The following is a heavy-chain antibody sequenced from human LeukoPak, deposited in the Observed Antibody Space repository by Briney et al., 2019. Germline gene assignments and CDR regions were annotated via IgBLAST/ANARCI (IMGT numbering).Heavy chain of an antibody. CDR2: ISGSCGST. Sequence: GGSLRLSCAASGFTFSNYAMTWGRQAPGEGLDWVSTISGSCGSTYYADSVKGRFTISRDNSKNTLSLQMNSLRVEDTAVYSCEMTPFDYWGPGTLVTVSS. CDR3: EMTPFDY. V-gene: IGHV3-23*01. J-gene: IGHJ4*02. CDR1: GFTFSNYA.